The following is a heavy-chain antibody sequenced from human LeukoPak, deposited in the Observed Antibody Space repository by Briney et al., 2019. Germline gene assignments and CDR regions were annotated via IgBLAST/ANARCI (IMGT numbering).Heavy chain of an antibody. D-gene: IGHD3-10*01. Sequence: SETLSLTCTVSGGSMNNYYWSWIRQPPGRGLEWIGYIYYRYSGSSNYNPSLKSRVTISVDTSKNQFSLNLSSVTAADTAIYYCARVLWFGERQYYMDVWGKGTTVTISS. CDR3: ARVLWFGERQYYMDV. V-gene: IGHV4-59*01. CDR1: GGSMNNYY. CDR2: IYYRYSGSS. J-gene: IGHJ6*03.